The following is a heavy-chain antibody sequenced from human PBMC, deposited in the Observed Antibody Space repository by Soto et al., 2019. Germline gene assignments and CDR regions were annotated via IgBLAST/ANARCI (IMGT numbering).Heavy chain of an antibody. CDR1: GGSISSYY. J-gene: IGHJ6*02. V-gene: IGHV4-59*01. CDR3: ARDLSIAVAGTYYYHGMDV. Sequence: SETLSLTCTVSGGSISSYYWSWIRQPPGKGLEWIGYIYYSGSTNYNPSLKSRVTISVDTSKNQFSLKLSSVTAADTAVYYCARDLSIAVAGTYYYHGMDVWGQGTTVTVSS. CDR2: IYYSGST. D-gene: IGHD6-19*01.